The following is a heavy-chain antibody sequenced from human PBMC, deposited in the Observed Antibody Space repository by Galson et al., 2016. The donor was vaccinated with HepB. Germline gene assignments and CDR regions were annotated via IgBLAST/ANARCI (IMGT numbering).Heavy chain of an antibody. J-gene: IGHJ4*02. V-gene: IGHV3-23*01. Sequence: SLRLSCAASGFTFSTYAMNWVRQAPGKGLEWVSTISSSGDSTYYADSVKGRFSISRDNSKNTLYLQMNNLRVEDTAVYYCVKDLSWSYVGYVDYWGQGTLVTVSS. CDR3: VKDLSWSYVGYVDY. CDR2: ISSSGDST. CDR1: GFTFSTYA. D-gene: IGHD1-26*01.